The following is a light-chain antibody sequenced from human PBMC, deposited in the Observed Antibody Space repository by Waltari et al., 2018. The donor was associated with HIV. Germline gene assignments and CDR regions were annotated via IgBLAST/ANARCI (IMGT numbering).Light chain of an antibody. V-gene: IGKV3-15*01. CDR3: LHYNNWPPRLT. Sequence: EIVMTQSPATLSVSTGTRATLSCRASESVNSNLAWYQHKPGQAPRLLIYGTSTRAAGLPARFSVSGSGTEFTLTITSLQSEDFAVYYCLHYNNWPPRLTFGGGTKVEIK. J-gene: IGKJ4*01. CDR1: ESVNSN. CDR2: GTS.